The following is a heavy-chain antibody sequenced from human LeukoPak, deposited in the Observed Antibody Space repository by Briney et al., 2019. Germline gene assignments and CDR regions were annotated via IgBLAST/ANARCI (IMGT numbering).Heavy chain of an antibody. Sequence: PGRSLRLSCAASGFTFDDYAMHWVRQAPGKGLEWVSGISWNSGSIGYADSVKGRFTISRDNAKNSLYLQMNSLRAEDTALYYCAKARTTVVTAGSYFDLWGRGTLVTVSS. CDR1: GFTFDDYA. CDR3: AKARTTVVTAGSYFDL. V-gene: IGHV3-9*01. J-gene: IGHJ2*01. CDR2: ISWNSGSI. D-gene: IGHD4-23*01.